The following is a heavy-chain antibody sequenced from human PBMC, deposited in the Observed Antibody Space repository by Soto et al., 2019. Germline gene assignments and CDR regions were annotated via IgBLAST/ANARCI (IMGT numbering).Heavy chain of an antibody. CDR2: ISSSGDTI. J-gene: IGHJ6*02. CDR1: GFILSDYY. D-gene: IGHD3-10*01. V-gene: IGHV3-11*01. CDR3: AGEIDGTVRGVVISASMDV. Sequence: GGSLRLSCGASGFILSDYYMNWIRQAPGKGLEWVSYISSSGDTIYYADSGRGRFTISRDNAKNSLYLQMNSLRAEDTAVYYCAGEIDGTVRGVVISASMDVWGQGTTVTVSS.